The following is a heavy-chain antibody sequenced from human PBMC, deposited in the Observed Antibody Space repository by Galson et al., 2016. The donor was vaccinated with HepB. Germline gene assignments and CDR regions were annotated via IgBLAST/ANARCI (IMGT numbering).Heavy chain of an antibody. J-gene: IGHJ4*02. CDR2: IIPMLDTT. Sequence: SVKVSCKASGGTFSTYAINWVRQAPGRGLEWMGGIIPMLDTTNYAQKFQGRLTITADESTRTAFMDLSSLRSEDTAMYYCARDGYSSGWDRDGYWGQGTLVTVSS. V-gene: IGHV1-69*13. D-gene: IGHD6-19*01. CDR1: GGTFSTYA. CDR3: ARDGYSSGWDRDGY.